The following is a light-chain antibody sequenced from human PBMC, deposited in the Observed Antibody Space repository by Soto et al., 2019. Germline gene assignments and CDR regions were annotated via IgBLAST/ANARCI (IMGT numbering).Light chain of an antibody. Sequence: DLPMTQSPSPGSASVGDRVRITGRASQGISSWLAWYQKKPGKAPKLLIYAASSLQSGVPSRFSGSGSGTDFNLTISRLQTEDFATYYCQQRYSTPVTFGQGTKLDIK. CDR1: QGISSW. CDR3: QQRYSTPVT. J-gene: IGKJ1*01. CDR2: AAS. V-gene: IGKV1-12*01.